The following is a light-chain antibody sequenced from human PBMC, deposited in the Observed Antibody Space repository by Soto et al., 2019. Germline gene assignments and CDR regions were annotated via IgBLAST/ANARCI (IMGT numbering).Light chain of an antibody. J-gene: IGKJ1*01. CDR1: QSIISW. Sequence: IQMTQSPSTLSASVGDRVTITCRACQSIISWLAWYQQKPGKAPRLLIYAASSLKSGVPSRFSGSGSGTEFNLTISSLQPDDFATYYCQQYNSYSWTFGQGTKVEIK. CDR2: AAS. CDR3: QQYNSYSWT. V-gene: IGKV1-5*01.